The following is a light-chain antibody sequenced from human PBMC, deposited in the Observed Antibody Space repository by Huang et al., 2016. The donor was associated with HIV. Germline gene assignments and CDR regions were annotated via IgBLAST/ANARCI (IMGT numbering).Light chain of an antibody. Sequence: DFQMTQSPSSLSASVGDRVTITCRASQSIGSYLNWYQHKPGKAPRLLIYAASSLQSGVPTRFSGSGSGTDFTLTISSLQPEDFATYYCQQSYNSLYTFGQGTKLEIK. CDR2: AAS. CDR1: QSIGSY. J-gene: IGKJ2*01. CDR3: QQSYNSLYT. V-gene: IGKV1-39*01.